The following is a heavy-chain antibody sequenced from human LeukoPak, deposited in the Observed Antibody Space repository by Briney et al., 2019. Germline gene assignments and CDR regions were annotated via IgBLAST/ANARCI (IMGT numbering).Heavy chain of an antibody. CDR2: IKSDGRST. CDR3: ARGHCSGGSCYSWFDY. D-gene: IGHD2-15*01. Sequence: GGSLRLSCAASEFTFSSHWMDWVRQAPGEGLVWVSRIKSDGRSTSYADSVKGRFTISRDNARNTLYLQMNSLRAEDTAVYYCARGHCSGGSCYSWFDYWGQGTLVSVSS. J-gene: IGHJ4*02. CDR1: EFTFSSHW. V-gene: IGHV3-74*01.